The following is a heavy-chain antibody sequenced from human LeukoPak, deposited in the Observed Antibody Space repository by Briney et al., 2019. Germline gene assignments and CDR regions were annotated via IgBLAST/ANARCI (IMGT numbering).Heavy chain of an antibody. Sequence: GGSLRLSCAASGFTFSSYWMSWVRQAPGKGLEWVANIKQDGSEKYYVDSVKGRFTISRANAKNSLYLQMNSLRAEDTAVYYCARVHCSSTSCYYPSFDYWGQGTLVTVSS. V-gene: IGHV3-7*01. CDR3: ARVHCSSTSCYYPSFDY. J-gene: IGHJ4*02. D-gene: IGHD2-2*01. CDR2: IKQDGSEK. CDR1: GFTFSSYW.